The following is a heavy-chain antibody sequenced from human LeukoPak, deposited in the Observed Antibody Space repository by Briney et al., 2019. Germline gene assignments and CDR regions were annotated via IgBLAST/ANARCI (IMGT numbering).Heavy chain of an antibody. J-gene: IGHJ5*02. CDR1: GFTFGSYA. D-gene: IGHD3/OR15-3a*01. CDR2: IRYDGSNK. CDR3: AKDQGLIFAS. V-gene: IGHV3-30*02. Sequence: PGGSLRLSCAASGFTFGSYAMHWVRQAPGRGLEWVAFIRYDGSNKYYADSVKGRFTISRDNSKNTLYLQTNSLRAEDTAVYYCAKDQGLIFASWGQGTLVTVSS.